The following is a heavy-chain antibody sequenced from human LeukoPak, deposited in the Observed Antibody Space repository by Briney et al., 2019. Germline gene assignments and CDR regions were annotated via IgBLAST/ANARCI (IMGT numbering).Heavy chain of an antibody. V-gene: IGHV3-15*01. CDR3: TAGHYSSL. Sequence: GESLRLSCVASEFTFSTSYMRWVRQAPGKGLEWVGHIKSEAEGGTTHYAAPVRGRFTISRDASKNILYLQLDSLKPEDTGLYYCTAGHYSSLWGQGTLVTVSS. CDR1: EFTFSTSY. CDR2: IKSEAEGGTT. J-gene: IGHJ4*02. D-gene: IGHD6-13*01.